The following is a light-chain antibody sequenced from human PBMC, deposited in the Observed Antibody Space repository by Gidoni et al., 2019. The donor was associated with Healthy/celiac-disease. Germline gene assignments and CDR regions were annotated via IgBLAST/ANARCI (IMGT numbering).Light chain of an antibody. V-gene: IGLV4-60*02. J-gene: IGLJ3*02. CDR2: LEGSGSY. Sequence: QPVLTKSSSASASLGSSVTLTCSLSSGHSSHIIAWHQQQPGKAPRYLMKLEGSGSYNKGCGVPDRFSGSSSGADRYLTISNLQFEDEADYYCETWDSNTRVFGGGTKLTVL. CDR3: ETWDSNTRV. CDR1: SGHSSHI.